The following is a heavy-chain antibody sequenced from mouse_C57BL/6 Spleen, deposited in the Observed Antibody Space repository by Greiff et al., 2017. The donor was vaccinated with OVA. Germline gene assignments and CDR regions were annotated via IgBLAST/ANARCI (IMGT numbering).Heavy chain of an antibody. V-gene: IGHV14-2*01. CDR3: AISYYDYDEYFDV. Sequence: VQLKQSGAELVKPGASVKLSCTASGFNIKDYYMHWVKQRTEQGLEWIGRIDPEDGETKYAPKFQGKATMTADKSSNTAYLQLSILTSADTAVEDCAISYYDYDEYFDVWGTGTTVTVSS. J-gene: IGHJ1*03. CDR1: GFNIKDYY. CDR2: IDPEDGET. D-gene: IGHD2-4*01.